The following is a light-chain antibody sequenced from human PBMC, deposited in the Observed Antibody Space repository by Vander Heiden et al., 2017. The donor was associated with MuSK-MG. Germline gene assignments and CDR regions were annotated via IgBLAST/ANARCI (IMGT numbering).Light chain of an antibody. CDR3: QAWDSSTVV. Sequence: SYELTQPPSVSVSPGQTASITCSGDKLGDKYACWYQQKPGQSPVLVIYQDSKRPSGIPERFSGSNSGNTATLNISGTQAMDEADDYCQAWDSSTVVFGGGTKLTVL. J-gene: IGLJ2*01. CDR2: QDS. CDR1: KLGDKY. V-gene: IGLV3-1*01.